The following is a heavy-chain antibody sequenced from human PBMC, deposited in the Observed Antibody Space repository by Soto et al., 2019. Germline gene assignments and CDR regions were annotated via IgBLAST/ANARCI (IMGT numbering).Heavy chain of an antibody. D-gene: IGHD3-22*01. CDR1: GYTFTSSY. CDR3: ARDGGYYDSSGYPGPVDY. V-gene: IGHV1-46*01. CDR2: INPSGGST. Sequence: ASVKVSCKASGYTFTSSYMHWVRQAPGQGLEWMGIINPSGGSTSYAQKFQGRVTMTRDTSTSTVYMELSSLRSEDTAVYYCARDGGYYDSSGYPGPVDYWGQGTLVTVSS. J-gene: IGHJ4*02.